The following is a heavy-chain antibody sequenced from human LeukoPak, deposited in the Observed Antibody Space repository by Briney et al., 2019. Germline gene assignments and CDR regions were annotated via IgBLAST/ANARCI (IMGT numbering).Heavy chain of an antibody. D-gene: IGHD3-16*02. CDR2: ISSSSSTI. CDR3: ARDHGYDYVWGSYRYTLSYFDY. J-gene: IGHJ4*02. CDR1: GFTFNNYV. Sequence: GGSLRLSCVASGFTFNNYVMSWVRQAPGKGLEWVSYISSSSSTIYYADSVKGRFTISRDNAKNSLYLQMNSLRAEDTAVYYCARDHGYDYVWGSYRYTLSYFDYWGQGTLVTVSS. V-gene: IGHV3-48*01.